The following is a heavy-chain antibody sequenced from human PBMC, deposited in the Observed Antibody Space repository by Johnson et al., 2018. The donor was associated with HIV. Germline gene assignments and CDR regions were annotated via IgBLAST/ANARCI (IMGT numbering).Heavy chain of an antibody. D-gene: IGHD3-16*01. Sequence: VQVVESGGGVVQPGRSLRLSCAASGFTFSSYGMHWVRQAPGKGLEWVAVIRYDGSKKYYADSVKGRFTISRDTSKNTLYLQMNSPRAEDKAVYYCAKGEGYFGCVCLDAFDVSGHGTMVTVSS. V-gene: IGHV3-33*06. CDR1: GFTFSSYG. J-gene: IGHJ3*01. CDR3: AKGEGYFGCVCLDAFDV. CDR2: IRYDGSKK.